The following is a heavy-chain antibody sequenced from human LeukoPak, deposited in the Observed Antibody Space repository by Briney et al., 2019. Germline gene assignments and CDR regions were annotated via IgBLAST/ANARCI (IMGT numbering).Heavy chain of an antibody. CDR3: ARDGRTAMDGGWFDP. Sequence: GGSLRLSCAASGFTFSSYAMSWVRQAPGKGLEWVSAISGSGGSTYYADSVKGRFTISRDNSKNTLYLQMNSLRAEDTAVYYCARDGRTAMDGGWFDPWGQGTLVTVSS. D-gene: IGHD5-18*01. V-gene: IGHV3-23*01. CDR2: ISGSGGST. CDR1: GFTFSSYA. J-gene: IGHJ5*02.